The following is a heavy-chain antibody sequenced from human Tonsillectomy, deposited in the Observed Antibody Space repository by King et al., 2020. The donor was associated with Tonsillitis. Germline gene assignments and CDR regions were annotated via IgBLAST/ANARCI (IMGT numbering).Heavy chain of an antibody. CDR1: GFTFSTYG. J-gene: IGHJ6*02. V-gene: IGHV3-30*18. D-gene: IGHD2-2*01. CDR2: ISYDGSNK. Sequence: VQLVESGGGVVQPGRSLRLSCAASGFTFSTYGMHWVRQAPGKGLEWVAVISYDGSNKYYADSVTGRFTISRDNSKNTLYLQMNSLRAEDTAVYYCAKDWDLVVVPAGGMDVWGQGTTVTVSS. CDR3: AKDWDLVVVPAGGMDV.